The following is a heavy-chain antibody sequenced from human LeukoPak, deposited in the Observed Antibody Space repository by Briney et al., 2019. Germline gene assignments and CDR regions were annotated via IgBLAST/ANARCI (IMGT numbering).Heavy chain of an antibody. Sequence: SETLSLTCAVYGGSFSGYYCSWIRPPPGKGLGWIGEINHIGSTNYNPSLKSRVTISVDTSKNQFSLKLSSVTAADTAVYYCARGSPYGRNWFDPWGQGTLVTVSS. D-gene: IGHD3-10*01. CDR1: GGSFSGYY. V-gene: IGHV4-34*01. CDR2: INHIGST. CDR3: ARGSPYGRNWFDP. J-gene: IGHJ5*02.